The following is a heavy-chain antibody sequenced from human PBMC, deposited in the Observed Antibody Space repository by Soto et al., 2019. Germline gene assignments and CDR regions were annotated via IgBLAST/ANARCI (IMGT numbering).Heavy chain of an antibody. D-gene: IGHD6-6*01. CDR1: GGSISSSSYY. V-gene: IGHV4-39*01. Sequence: SETLSLPCIVSGGSISSSSYYWGWIRQPPGKGLVWIGSIYYSGSTYYNPSLKSRVTISVDTSKNQFSRKLSSVTAADTAVFYCARHSARNWFDPWGQGTLVTVSS. J-gene: IGHJ5*02. CDR3: ARHSARNWFDP. CDR2: IYYSGST.